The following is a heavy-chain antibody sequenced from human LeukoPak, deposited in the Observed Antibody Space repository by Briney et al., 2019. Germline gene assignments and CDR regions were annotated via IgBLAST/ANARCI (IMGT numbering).Heavy chain of an antibody. CDR3: AREYCGGDCYYWYFDL. Sequence: PSETLSLTCTVSGGSISSYYWSWIRQPPGKGLGWIGYIYYSGSTNYNPSLKSRVTISVDKSKNQFSLKLSSVTAADTAVYYCAREYCGGDCYYWYFDLWGRGTLVTVSS. CDR2: IYYSGST. D-gene: IGHD2-21*02. CDR1: GGSISSYY. V-gene: IGHV4-59*12. J-gene: IGHJ2*01.